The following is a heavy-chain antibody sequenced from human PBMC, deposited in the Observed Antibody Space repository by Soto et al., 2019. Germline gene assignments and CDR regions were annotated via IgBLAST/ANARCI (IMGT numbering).Heavy chain of an antibody. V-gene: IGHV4-31*11. Sequence: SETMALTCAVSGGSMRSGGYYWSWIRQHPGKGLEWIGYIYYSGSTYYNPSLKSRVTISVDTSKNQFSLKLSSVTAADTTVYYCARVKGGRYFDWLGAYFDPWGQGTLVTVSS. D-gene: IGHD3-9*01. CDR1: GGSMRSGGYY. J-gene: IGHJ5*02. CDR3: ARVKGGRYFDWLGAYFDP. CDR2: IYYSGST.